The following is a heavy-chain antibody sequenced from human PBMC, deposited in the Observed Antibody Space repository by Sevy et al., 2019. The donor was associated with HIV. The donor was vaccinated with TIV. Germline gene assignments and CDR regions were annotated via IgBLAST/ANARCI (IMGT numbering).Heavy chain of an antibody. V-gene: IGHV3-48*03. CDR3: ARVDANYDKGCDP. J-gene: IGHJ5*02. CDR2: ISSSGTTI. Sequence: GGSLRLSCEASGFTFSSYEMNWVRQAPGKGLEWVSYISSSGTTIKYADSVKGRFTISRDNAKNSLYMQMNSLRAEDTAVYYCARVDANYDKGCDPWGQGTLVNVSS. CDR1: GFTFSSYE. D-gene: IGHD3-22*01.